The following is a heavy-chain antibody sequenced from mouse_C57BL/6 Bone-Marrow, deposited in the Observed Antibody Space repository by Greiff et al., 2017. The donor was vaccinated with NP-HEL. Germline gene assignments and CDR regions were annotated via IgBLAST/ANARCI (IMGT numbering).Heavy chain of an antibody. CDR1: GFSLTSYG. Sequence: VQLVESGPGLVQPSQSLSITCTVSGFSLTSYGVHWVRQSPGKGLEWLGVIWRGGSTDYNAAFMSRLSITKDNSKSQVFFKMNSLQADDTAIYYCAKSFITTVVASYYYAMDYWGQGTSVTVSS. V-gene: IGHV2-5*01. D-gene: IGHD1-1*01. J-gene: IGHJ4*01. CDR2: IWRGGST. CDR3: AKSFITTVVASYYYAMDY.